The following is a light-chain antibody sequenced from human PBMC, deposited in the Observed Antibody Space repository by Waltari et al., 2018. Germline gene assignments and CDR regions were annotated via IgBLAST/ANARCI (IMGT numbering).Light chain of an antibody. CDR2: EGS. J-gene: IGLJ1*01. CDR3: CSYAGSSTYV. CDR1: RRDVGRYNL. Sequence: QSALTQPAPVSGSPGQSITLSCTGTRRDVGRYNLVSWYQQHPGKAPKLMIYEGSKRPSGVSNRFSGSKSGNTASLTISGLQAEDEADYYCCSYAGSSTYVFGTGTKVTVL. V-gene: IGLV2-23*01.